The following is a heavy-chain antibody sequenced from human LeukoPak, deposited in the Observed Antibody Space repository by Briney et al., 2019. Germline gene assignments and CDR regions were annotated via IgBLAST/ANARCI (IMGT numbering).Heavy chain of an antibody. Sequence: GGSLRLSCAASGVTFSSYSMNLVRQAPGKGLEWVSSISSSSSYIYYADSVKGRFTISRDNAKNSLYLQMNSLRAEDTAVYYCARDKAGTRLFDYWGQGTLVTVSS. D-gene: IGHD6-19*01. CDR2: ISSSSSYI. CDR3: ARDKAGTRLFDY. V-gene: IGHV3-21*01. CDR1: GVTFSSYS. J-gene: IGHJ4*02.